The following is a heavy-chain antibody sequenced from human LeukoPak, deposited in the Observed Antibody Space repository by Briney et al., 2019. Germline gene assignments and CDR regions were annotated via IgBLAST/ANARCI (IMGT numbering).Heavy chain of an antibody. CDR1: VGSTSSGGYS. Sequence: SQSLSLTCAVSVGSTSSGGYSWSWIRQPPGKGLEWIGYIYHSGSTYYNPSLKSRVTISVDRSKNQFSLKLSSVTAADTAVCYCARGARDGYNPVTYFDYWGQGTLVTVSS. V-gene: IGHV4-30-2*01. CDR2: IYHSGST. J-gene: IGHJ4*02. D-gene: IGHD5-24*01. CDR3: ARGARDGYNPVTYFDY.